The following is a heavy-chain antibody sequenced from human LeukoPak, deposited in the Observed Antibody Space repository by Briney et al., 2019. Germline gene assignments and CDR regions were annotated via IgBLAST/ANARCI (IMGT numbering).Heavy chain of an antibody. Sequence: GGSLRLSCAASGFTFSGYVMNWVRQAPGKGLEWVSAISDNSVSTYYADSVKGRFTVSRDNSKNTLYLQMNSLRVEDTAVYFCAKASSSSRPYYFDYWGQGTLVTVSS. CDR1: GFTFSGYV. V-gene: IGHV3-23*01. J-gene: IGHJ4*02. CDR2: ISDNSVST. D-gene: IGHD6-6*01. CDR3: AKASSSSRPYYFDY.